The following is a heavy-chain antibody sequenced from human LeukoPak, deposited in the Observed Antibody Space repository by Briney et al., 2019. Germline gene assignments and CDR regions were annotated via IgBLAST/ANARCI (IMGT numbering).Heavy chain of an antibody. V-gene: IGHV3-21*04. CDR3: AREGGQGGLDY. J-gene: IGHJ4*02. CDR2: ISSSSSYI. CDR1: GFTFDGYG. Sequence: PGGSLRLSCAASGFTFDGYGMSWVRQVPGKGLEWVSSISSSSSYIYYADSVKGRFTISRDNAKNSLYLQMNSLRAEDTAVYYCAREGGQGGLDYWGQGTLVTVSS. D-gene: IGHD2-15*01.